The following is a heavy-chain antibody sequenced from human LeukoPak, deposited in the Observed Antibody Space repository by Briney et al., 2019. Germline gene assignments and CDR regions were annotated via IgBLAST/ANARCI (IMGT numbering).Heavy chain of an antibody. CDR2: INAYNGNT. Sequence: ASVKVSCKTSGYTFTYYVISWVRQAPGQGLEWMGWINAYNGNTNDAQKFQGRVTMTTDTSTSTAYMELRSLRSDDTAVYYCARGERPYDYWGQGTLVSVSS. CDR3: ARGERPYDY. CDR1: GYTFTYYV. D-gene: IGHD1-26*01. J-gene: IGHJ4*02. V-gene: IGHV1-18*01.